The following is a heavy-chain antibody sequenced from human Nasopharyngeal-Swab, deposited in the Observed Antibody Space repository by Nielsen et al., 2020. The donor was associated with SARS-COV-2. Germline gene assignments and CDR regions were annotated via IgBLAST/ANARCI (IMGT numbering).Heavy chain of an antibody. CDR3: ARGSIAAAGSNWYFDL. CDR2: IYYSGST. D-gene: IGHD6-13*01. Sequence: SETLSLTCTVSGGSISSYYRSWIRQPPGKGLEWIGYIYYSGSTNYNPSLKSRVTISVDTSKNQFSLKLSSVTAADTAVYYCARGSIAAAGSNWYFDLWGRGTLVTVSS. CDR1: GGSISSYY. V-gene: IGHV4-59*01. J-gene: IGHJ2*01.